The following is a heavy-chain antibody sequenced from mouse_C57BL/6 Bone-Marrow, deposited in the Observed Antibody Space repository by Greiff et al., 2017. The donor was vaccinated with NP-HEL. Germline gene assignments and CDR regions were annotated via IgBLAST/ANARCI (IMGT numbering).Heavy chain of an antibody. CDR1: GFTFSDYY. CDR2: INYDGSST. J-gene: IGHJ2*01. D-gene: IGHD1-1*01. Sequence: EVQVVESEGGLVQPGSSMKLSCTASGFTFSDYYMAWVRQVPEKGLEWVANINYDGSSTYYLDSLKSRFIISRDNAKNILYLQMSSLKSEDTATYYCARPYYGSSYEDYWGQGTTLTVSS. CDR3: ARPYYGSSYEDY. V-gene: IGHV5-16*01.